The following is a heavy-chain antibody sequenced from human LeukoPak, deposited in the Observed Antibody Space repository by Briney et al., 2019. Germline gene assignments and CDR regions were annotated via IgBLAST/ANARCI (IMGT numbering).Heavy chain of an antibody. CDR2: VKQDGSEK. J-gene: IGHJ3*02. V-gene: IGHV3-7*03. D-gene: IGHD4-17*01. Sequence: GGSLRLSSAASGFTFSSYWMSWVRQAPGKGLEWVANVKQDGSEKYYVDSVKGQFTISRDNAKNSLYLQMNSLRAEDTAVYYCARDNPDYGDYPWGLLSSVAFDIWGQGTMVTVSS. CDR3: ARDNPDYGDYPWGLLSSVAFDI. CDR1: GFTFSSYW.